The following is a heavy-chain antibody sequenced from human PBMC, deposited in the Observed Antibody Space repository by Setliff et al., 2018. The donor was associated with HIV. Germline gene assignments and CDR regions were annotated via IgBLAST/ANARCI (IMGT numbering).Heavy chain of an antibody. CDR2: IYTRGST. D-gene: IGHD2-15*01. CDR1: GGSMSSGNYH. J-gene: IGHJ4*02. CDR3: ASEKVAWTVSDSFFEY. Sequence: PSETLSLTCTVSGGSMSSGNYHWNWIRQAAGKGLEWIGRIYTRGSTNYNPSLKSRVTISIDTSKNQFSLKKTSVTAADTAVYFCASEKVAWTVSDSFFEYWGQGVPVTVSS. V-gene: IGHV4-61*02.